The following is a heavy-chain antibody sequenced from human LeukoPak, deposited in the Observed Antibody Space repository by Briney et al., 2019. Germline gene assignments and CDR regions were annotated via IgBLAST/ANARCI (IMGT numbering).Heavy chain of an antibody. V-gene: IGHV4-30-2*02. J-gene: IGHJ3*02. CDR1: GGSISSGGYS. CDR3: ARQQLVRGPDAFDI. D-gene: IGHD6-13*01. Sequence: SQTLSLTCAVSGGSISSGGYSWSWIRQPPGKGLEWIGYIYHSGSTYYNPSLKSRVTISVDTSKNQFSLKLSSVTAADTAVYYCARQQLVRGPDAFDIWGQGTMVTVSS. CDR2: IYHSGST.